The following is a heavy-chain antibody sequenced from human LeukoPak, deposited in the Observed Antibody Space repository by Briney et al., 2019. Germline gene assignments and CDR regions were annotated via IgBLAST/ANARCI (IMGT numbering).Heavy chain of an antibody. CDR1: GYTFTSYG. Sequence: ASLKVSCKASGYTFTSYGISWVRQAPGQGLEWMGWISAYNGNTNYAQKLQGRVTMTTDTSTSTAYMELRSLRSDDTAVYYCARPSYLGSYYDYWGQGTLVTVSS. D-gene: IGHD1-26*01. CDR2: ISAYNGNT. V-gene: IGHV1-18*01. CDR3: ARPSYLGSYYDY. J-gene: IGHJ4*02.